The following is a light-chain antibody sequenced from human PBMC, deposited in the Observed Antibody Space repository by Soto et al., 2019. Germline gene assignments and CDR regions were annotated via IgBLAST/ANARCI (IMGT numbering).Light chain of an antibody. Sequence: QSALTQPASVSGSPGQSITISCTGTSSDVGAYNYVSWYQQHPGKAPKFLIYEVTKRPSGVSDRFSGSKSGNTASLTISGLQAADEDDYYCTSYTSSSTYVFGTGTKLTVL. CDR2: EVT. J-gene: IGLJ1*01. V-gene: IGLV2-14*01. CDR1: SSDVGAYNY. CDR3: TSYTSSSTYV.